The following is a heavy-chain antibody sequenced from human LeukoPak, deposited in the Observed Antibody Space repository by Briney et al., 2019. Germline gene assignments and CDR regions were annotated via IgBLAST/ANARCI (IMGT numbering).Heavy chain of an antibody. CDR1: GGSISSSSYY. Sequence: SETLSLTCTVSGGSISSSSYYWSWIRQPPGKGLEWIGYIYYSGSTNYNPSLKSRVTISVDTSKNQFSLKLSSVTAADTAVYYCARATGDAFDIWGQGTMVTVSS. V-gene: IGHV4-61*01. D-gene: IGHD1-14*01. CDR2: IYYSGST. J-gene: IGHJ3*02. CDR3: ARATGDAFDI.